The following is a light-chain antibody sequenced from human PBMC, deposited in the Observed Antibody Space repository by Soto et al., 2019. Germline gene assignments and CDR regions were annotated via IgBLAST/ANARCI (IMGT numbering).Light chain of an antibody. CDR3: ATWDDSLNALYV. CDR2: SNH. V-gene: IGLV1-44*01. J-gene: IGLJ1*01. Sequence: QSAVTQPRAVSWSPGQSVSIACTGTIRYLCGYNYVNWYQQLPGTAPKLLMYSNHQRPSGVPDRFSGSKSGTSASLAINGLQSEDEADYYCATWDDSLNALYVFGTGTKVNVL. CDR1: IRYLCGYNY.